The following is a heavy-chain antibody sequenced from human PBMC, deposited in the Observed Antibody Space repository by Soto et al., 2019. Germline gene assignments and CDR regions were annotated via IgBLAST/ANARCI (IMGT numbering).Heavy chain of an antibody. D-gene: IGHD6-13*01. V-gene: IGHV4-59*01. CDR3: ARFISIAAAGTDWFDP. CDR2: IYYSGST. CDR1: GGSISSYN. Sequence: SETLSLTCTVSGGSISSYNWSWIRQPPGKVLEWIGYIYYSGSTNYNPSLKSRVTISVDTSKNQFSLKLSSVTAADTAVYYCARFISIAAAGTDWFDPWGQGTLVTVSS. J-gene: IGHJ5*02.